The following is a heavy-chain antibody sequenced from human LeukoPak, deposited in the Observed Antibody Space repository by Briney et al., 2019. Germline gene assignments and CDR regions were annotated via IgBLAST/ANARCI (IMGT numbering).Heavy chain of an antibody. V-gene: IGHV1-69*13. CDR3: ARDSRVDTALGRDYYYMDV. J-gene: IGHJ6*03. D-gene: IGHD5-18*01. Sequence: ASVKVSCKASGYTFTSYYMHWVRQAPGQGLEWMGGIIPIFGTANYAQKFQGRVTITADESTSTAYMELSSLRSEDTAVYYCARDSRVDTALGRDYYYMDVWGKGTTVTISS. CDR2: IIPIFGTA. CDR1: GYTFTSYY.